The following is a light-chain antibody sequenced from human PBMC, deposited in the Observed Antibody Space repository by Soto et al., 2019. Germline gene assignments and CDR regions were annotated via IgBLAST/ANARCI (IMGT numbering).Light chain of an antibody. V-gene: IGLV1-40*01. CDR1: SSNIGAGYD. CDR2: GNS. CDR3: QSYDSSLSGGV. J-gene: IGLJ3*02. Sequence: QSVLTQPPSVSGAPGQRVTISCTGSSSNIGAGYDVHWYQHLPGTAPKLLIYGNSNRPSGVPDRFSGSKSGTSASLAITGLQPDDEADYYCQSYDSSLSGGVFGGGTKLTVL.